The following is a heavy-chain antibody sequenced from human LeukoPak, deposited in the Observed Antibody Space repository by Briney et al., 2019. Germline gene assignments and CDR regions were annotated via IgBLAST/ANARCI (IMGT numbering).Heavy chain of an antibody. CDR1: GFTFSSYA. CDR2: ISGSSIYI. D-gene: IGHD6-13*01. CDR3: ARDRDSIAAGFDY. Sequence: GGSLRLSCAASGFTFSSYAMSWVRQAPRKGLEWVSSISGSSIYIYYADSVKGRFTISRDNANKSLYLQMNSLRAEDTAVYYCARDRDSIAAGFDYWGQGTLVTVSS. V-gene: IGHV3-21*01. J-gene: IGHJ4*02.